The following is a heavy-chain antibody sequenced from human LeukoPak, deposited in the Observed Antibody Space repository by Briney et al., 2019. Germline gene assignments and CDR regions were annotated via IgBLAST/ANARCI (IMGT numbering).Heavy chain of an antibody. Sequence: SETLSLTCTVSGGSISSGSYYWSWIRQPAGKGLEWIGRIYTSGSTNYNPSLKSRVTTSVDTSKNQFSLKLSSVTAADTAVYYCARNPKYSGYDYWGQGTLVTVSS. V-gene: IGHV4-61*02. CDR2: IYTSGST. CDR1: GGSISSGSYY. J-gene: IGHJ4*02. CDR3: ARNPKYSGYDY. D-gene: IGHD3-22*01.